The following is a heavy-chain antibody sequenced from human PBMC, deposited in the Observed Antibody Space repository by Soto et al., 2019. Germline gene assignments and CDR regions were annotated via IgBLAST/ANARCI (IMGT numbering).Heavy chain of an antibody. CDR3: ARLERTVTGYYYYYGVDV. J-gene: IGHJ6*02. CDR1: GDPISAYY. V-gene: IGHV4-59*01. Sequence: SETLSLTCTVSGDPISAYYWSWIRQPPGKGLEWIGHIYNSGFTNYNPSLEGRVTISVDTSRNYFSLKVRSVTTADTAVYYCARLERTVTGYYYYYGVDVWGQGTTVTVSS. CDR2: IYNSGFT. D-gene: IGHD4-17*01.